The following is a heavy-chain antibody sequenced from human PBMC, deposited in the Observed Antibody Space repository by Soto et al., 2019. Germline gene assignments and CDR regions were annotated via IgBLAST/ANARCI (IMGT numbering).Heavy chain of an antibody. D-gene: IGHD6-13*01. CDR2: IYYSGST. J-gene: IGHJ3*02. CDR1: GGSISSGGYY. Sequence: QVQLQESGPGLVKPSQTLSLTCTVSGGSISSGGYYWSWLRQRPGKGLEWIGYIYYSGSTYYNPSLKSRVTISVDTSKNQFSLKLSSVTAADTAVYYCAREFGSSWYRGYAFDIWGQGTMVTVSS. V-gene: IGHV4-31*03. CDR3: AREFGSSWYRGYAFDI.